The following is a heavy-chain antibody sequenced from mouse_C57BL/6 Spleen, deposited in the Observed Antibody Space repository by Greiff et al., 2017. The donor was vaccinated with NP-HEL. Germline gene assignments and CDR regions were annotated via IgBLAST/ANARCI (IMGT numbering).Heavy chain of an antibody. J-gene: IGHJ4*01. Sequence: VMLVESGAELVKPGASVKISCKASGYAFSSYWMNWVKQRPGKGLEWIGQIYPGDGDTNYNGKFKGKATLTADKSSSTAYMQLSSLTSEDSAVYFCARENWDVEYYYAMDYWGQGTSVTVSS. CDR2: IYPGDGDT. CDR1: GYAFSSYW. V-gene: IGHV1-80*01. D-gene: IGHD4-1*01. CDR3: ARENWDVEYYYAMDY.